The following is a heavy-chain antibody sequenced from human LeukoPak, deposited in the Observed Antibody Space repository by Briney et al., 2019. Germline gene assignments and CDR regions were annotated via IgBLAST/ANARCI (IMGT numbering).Heavy chain of an antibody. J-gene: IGHJ6*02. D-gene: IGHD6-19*01. CDR1: GGSISSYY. CDR3: ARAKGWMLLYYYYGMDV. V-gene: IGHV4-59*01. Sequence: NPSGTLSLTCTVSGGSISSYYWSWIRQPPGKGLEWIGYIYYSGSTNYNPSLKSRVTISVDTSKNQFSLKLSSVTAADTAVYYCARAKGWMLLYYYYGMDVWGQGTTVTVSS. CDR2: IYYSGST.